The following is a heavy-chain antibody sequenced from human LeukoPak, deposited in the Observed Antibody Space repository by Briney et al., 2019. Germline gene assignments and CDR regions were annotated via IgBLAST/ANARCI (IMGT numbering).Heavy chain of an antibody. V-gene: IGHV1-3*04. CDR1: GYTFTSYA. D-gene: IGHD7-27*01. CDR3: AKMNGDNTFDY. CDR2: INIGNANT. Sequence: GASVKVSCKASGYTFTSYAMHWVRQAPGQRLEWMGWINIGNANTKYSQKFQGRVTITRDTSASIAYMELSSLRSEDTAVYYCAKMNGDNTFDYWGQGTLVTVSS. J-gene: IGHJ4*02.